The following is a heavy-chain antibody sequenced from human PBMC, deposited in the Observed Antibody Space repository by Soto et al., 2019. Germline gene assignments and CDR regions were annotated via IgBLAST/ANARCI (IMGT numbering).Heavy chain of an antibody. Sequence: ASVKVSCKASGYTFISDGISWVRQAPGQGLEWVGWMSAFTGKADYAQIFQDRVTMTTDTSTSTAYMELRSLRSDDTAVYYCARDQRYYGSGYYYSDSWGQGTLVTVSS. D-gene: IGHD3-10*01. CDR3: ARDQRYYGSGYYYSDS. J-gene: IGHJ1*01. V-gene: IGHV1-18*04. CDR1: GYTFISDG. CDR2: MSAFTGKA.